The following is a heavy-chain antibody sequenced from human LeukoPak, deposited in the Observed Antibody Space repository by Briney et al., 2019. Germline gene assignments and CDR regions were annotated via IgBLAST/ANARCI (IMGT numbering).Heavy chain of an antibody. CDR2: ISLTGLT. V-gene: IGHV4-4*02. Sequence: NPSETLSLTCGVSGGSISNTNWWSWVRQPPGQGLEWIGEISLTGLTHYNPSLESRVTVSLDKSKSQLSLNLTSVTAADTAVYYCSRENGAFSPFGYWGQGTLVTVLS. J-gene: IGHJ4*02. D-gene: IGHD2-8*01. CDR3: SRENGAFSPFGY. CDR1: GGSISNTNW.